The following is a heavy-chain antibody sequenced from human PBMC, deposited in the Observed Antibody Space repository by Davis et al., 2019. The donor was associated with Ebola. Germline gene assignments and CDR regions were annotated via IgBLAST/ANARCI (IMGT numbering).Heavy chain of an antibody. CDR1: GFTVSSNY. CDR2: IYSGGST. V-gene: IGHV3-53*01. J-gene: IGHJ4*02. CDR3: AKGGTTVVTLFDY. D-gene: IGHD4-23*01. Sequence: GGSLRLSCAASGFTVSSNYMSWVRQAPGKGLEWVSVIYSGGSTYYADSVKGRFTISRDNSKNTLYLQMNSLRAEDTAVYYCAKGGTTVVTLFDYWGQGTLVTVSS.